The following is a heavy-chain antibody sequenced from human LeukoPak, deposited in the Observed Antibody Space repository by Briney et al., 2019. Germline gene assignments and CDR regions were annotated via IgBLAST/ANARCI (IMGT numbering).Heavy chain of an antibody. CDR3: GRGALGTAAFHI. D-gene: IGHD6-13*01. CDR1: GESFSGYY. CDR2: MHTSGSS. J-gene: IGHJ3*02. V-gene: IGHV4-59*10. Sequence: SETLSLTCAVYGESFSGYYWSWIRQPAGKGLERIGRMHTSGSSNYNPSLMSRVTISVDRSKNQFSLNLRSVSAADTAVYYCGRGALGTAAFHIWGQGTMVTVSS.